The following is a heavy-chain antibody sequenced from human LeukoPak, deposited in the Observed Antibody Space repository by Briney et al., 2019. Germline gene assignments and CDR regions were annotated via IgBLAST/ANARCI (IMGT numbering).Heavy chain of an antibody. CDR1: GFTFSDSP. CDR3: TREGCGATSCYTNDY. V-gene: IGHV3-73*01. Sequence: GGSLRLSCAASGFTFSDSPMHWVRQASGKGLEWVGRIRTKATNYAPAYAASVKGRFTISRDDPKSTTYLQMNSLETEDTAVYYCTREGCGATSCYTNDYWGQGTLVTVSS. D-gene: IGHD2-2*02. J-gene: IGHJ4*02. CDR2: IRTKATNYAP.